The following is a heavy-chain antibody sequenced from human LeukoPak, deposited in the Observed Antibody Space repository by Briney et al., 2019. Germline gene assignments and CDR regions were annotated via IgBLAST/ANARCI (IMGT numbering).Heavy chain of an antibody. CDR1: GFTFSSYG. Sequence: GGSLRLSCAASGFTFSSYGMHWVRQAPGKGLEWVAFIRYDGSNKYYADSVKGRFTISRDNSKNTLYLQMNSLRAEDTAVYYCARVEASGYDYGAFYYWGQGTLVTDYS. D-gene: IGHD5-12*01. CDR3: ARVEASGYDYGAFYY. J-gene: IGHJ4*02. V-gene: IGHV3-30*02. CDR2: IRYDGSNK.